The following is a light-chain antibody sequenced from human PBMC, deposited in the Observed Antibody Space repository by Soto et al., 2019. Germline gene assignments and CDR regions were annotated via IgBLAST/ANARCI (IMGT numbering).Light chain of an antibody. CDR1: QSVLYSSNSKNY. CDR2: WAS. V-gene: IGKV4-1*01. Sequence: DIVMTQSPEFLAVSLGERATIKCNSGQSVLYSSNSKNYLAWHQQKPGQPPKMLIYWASTRKSGVPDRFSGSGSGTDFTLTISSLQAEDVAVYYCQQHYTTPWTFGQGTRVELK. J-gene: IGKJ1*01. CDR3: QQHYTTPWT.